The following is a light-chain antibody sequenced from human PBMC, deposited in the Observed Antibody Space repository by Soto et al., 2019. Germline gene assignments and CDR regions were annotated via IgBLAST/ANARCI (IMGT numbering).Light chain of an antibody. CDR3: QQYNNWPLT. CDR1: QGVSSN. J-gene: IGKJ4*01. V-gene: IGKV3-15*01. Sequence: EIMMTQSPATLSVSPGEKATLSCRASQGVSSNLAWYQQKPGQPPRLLIYGSSTRPTVIPARFSGSGSGTEFPLTISSLLSEDFATYYWQQYNNWPLTFGGGTKVEIK. CDR2: GSS.